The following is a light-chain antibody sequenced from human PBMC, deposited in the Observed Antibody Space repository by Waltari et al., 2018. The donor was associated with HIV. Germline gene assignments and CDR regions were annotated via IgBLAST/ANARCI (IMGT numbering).Light chain of an antibody. J-gene: IGLJ2*01. CDR3: QSYGSSLSGVI. CDR2: GNN. V-gene: IGLV1-40*01. CDR1: TSNIGAGYD. Sequence: QSVLTQPPSVSGAPGQRVTVSCPGNTSNIGAGYDVHRYQQLPGTDANLLIYGNNNRPSGVPDRFSGSTSGTSASLAITGLQADDEADFYCQSYGSSLSGVIFGGGTKLTVL.